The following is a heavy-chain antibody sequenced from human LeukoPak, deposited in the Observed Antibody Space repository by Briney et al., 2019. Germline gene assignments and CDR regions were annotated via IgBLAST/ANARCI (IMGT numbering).Heavy chain of an antibody. CDR1: GFTFSDYY. V-gene: IGHV3-74*01. J-gene: IGHJ2*01. D-gene: IGHD2-21*01. Sequence: PGGSLRLSCAASGFTFSDYYMHWVRQAPGKGLVWVSRITSDGSGTSYADSVKGRFTISRDNAKNTVYLQMNSLRAEDTAMYYCASILPGSWYFDLWGRGTLVTVSS. CDR3: ASILPGSWYFDL. CDR2: ITSDGSGT.